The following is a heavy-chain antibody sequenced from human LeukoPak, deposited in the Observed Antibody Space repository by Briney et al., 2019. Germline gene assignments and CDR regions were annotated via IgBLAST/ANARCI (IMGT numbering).Heavy chain of an antibody. CDR2: TYYRSKWKN. CDR3: ARVAYAVAVV. Sequence: SQTLSLTCAISGDSVSSNIAAWSWVRHSPSRGLEWLGRTYYRSKWKNDYAESVKSRINISPDTSKNQFSLQLNSVTPEDTAVYYCARVAYAVAVVWGQGTPVTVSS. D-gene: IGHD2-2*01. CDR1: GDSVSSNIAA. V-gene: IGHV6-1*01. J-gene: IGHJ4*02.